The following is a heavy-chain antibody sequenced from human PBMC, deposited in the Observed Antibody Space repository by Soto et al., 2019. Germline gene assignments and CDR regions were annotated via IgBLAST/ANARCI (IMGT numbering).Heavy chain of an antibody. V-gene: IGHV1-69*13. CDR2: ISPNNGTT. J-gene: IGHJ4*02. CDR1: GYTFTSYG. D-gene: IGHD5-18*01. CDR3: ARVVGVSGYSYGQTAY. Sequence: GASVKVSCKASGYTFTSYGISWVRQAPGQGLEWMGGISPNNGTTNYAQKFQGRVTITADESTSTAYMELSSLRSEDTAVYYCARVVGVSGYSYGQTAYWGQGTLVTVSS.